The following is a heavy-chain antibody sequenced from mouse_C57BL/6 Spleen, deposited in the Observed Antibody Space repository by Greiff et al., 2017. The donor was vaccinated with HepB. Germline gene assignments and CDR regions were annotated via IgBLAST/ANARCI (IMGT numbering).Heavy chain of an antibody. V-gene: IGHV1-20*01. CDR1: GYSFTGYF. D-gene: IGHD4-1*01. J-gene: IGHJ2*01. CDR2: INPYNGDT. CDR3: ARDLGLEYFDY. Sequence: EVQVVESGPELVKPGDSVKISCKASGYSFTGYFMNWVMQSHGKSLEWIGRINPYNGDTFYNQKFKGKATLTVDKSSSTAHMELRSLTSEDSAVYYCARDLGLEYFDYWGQGTTLTVSS.